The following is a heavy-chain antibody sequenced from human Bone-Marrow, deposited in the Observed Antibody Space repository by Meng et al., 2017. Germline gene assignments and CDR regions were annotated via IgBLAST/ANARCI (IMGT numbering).Heavy chain of an antibody. D-gene: IGHD2-8*01. CDR1: GFTFSNAW. CDR3: TTDRGLYCTNGVCYGGYYYGMAV. CDR2: IKSKTDGGTT. J-gene: IGHJ6*02. V-gene: IGHV3-15*01. Sequence: GESLKISCAASGFTFSNAWMSWVRQAPGKGLEWVGRIKSKTDGGTTDYAAPVKGRFTIYSDDSKTTLYLQMNSLKTEDTAVYYCTTDRGLYCTNGVCYGGYYYGMAVWGQGTTVTVSS.